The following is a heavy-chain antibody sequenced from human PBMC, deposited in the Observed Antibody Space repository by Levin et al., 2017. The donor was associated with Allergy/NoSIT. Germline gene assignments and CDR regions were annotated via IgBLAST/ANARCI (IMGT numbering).Heavy chain of an antibody. J-gene: IGHJ4*02. CDR3: ARFTGIVGATGNFDY. CDR2: IDWDDDK. Sequence: ASGPTLVKPTQTLTLTCTFSGFSLSTSGMCVSWIRQPPGKALEWLALIDWDDDKYYSTSLKTRPTISKDTSKNQVVLTMTHMDPVDTATYYCARFTGIVGATGNFDYWGQGTPVTVSS. V-gene: IGHV2-70*01. D-gene: IGHD1-26*01. CDR1: GFSLSTSGMC.